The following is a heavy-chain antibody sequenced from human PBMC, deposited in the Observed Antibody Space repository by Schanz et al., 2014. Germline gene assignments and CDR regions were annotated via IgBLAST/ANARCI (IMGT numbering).Heavy chain of an antibody. V-gene: IGHV3-11*01. CDR1: GFIFNDYY. CDR2: ISRDGTTS. D-gene: IGHD1-1*01. J-gene: IGHJ3*02. Sequence: QVPLVESGGGLVKPGGSLRLSCAASGFIFNDYYMNWIRQAPGKGLEWLSYISRDGTTSYYADSVKGRFTISRDNAKNSLYLEMTSLRGEDTAVYYCARETLNLEAFDTWGHGTVVTVSS. CDR3: ARETLNLEAFDT.